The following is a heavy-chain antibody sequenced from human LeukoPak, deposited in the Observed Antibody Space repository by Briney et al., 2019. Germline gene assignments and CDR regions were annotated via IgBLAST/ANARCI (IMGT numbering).Heavy chain of an antibody. Sequence: PGGSLRLSCAASGITFSTSHMHWVRQAPGKGLEYVSAITNNGDTTYYANSVKGRFTISRDNSKNTLYLQMGSLRVEDMAVYYCARAYSFGYDYRGQGTLVTVSS. CDR1: GITFSTSH. CDR3: ARAYSFGYDY. D-gene: IGHD5-18*01. CDR2: ITNNGDTT. J-gene: IGHJ4*02. V-gene: IGHV3-64*01.